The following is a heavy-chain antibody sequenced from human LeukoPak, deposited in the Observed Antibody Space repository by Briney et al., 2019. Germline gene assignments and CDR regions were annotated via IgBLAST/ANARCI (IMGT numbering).Heavy chain of an antibody. J-gene: IGHJ4*02. Sequence: SETLSLTCTVSGGSISSINWWSWVRQPPGKGLEWIGEIYHRGTTNYKPSLKSRVTISVDKSKNQFSLNLSSVTAADTAVYYCTRVYYDSSGFPSAGFDYWGQGTLVTVSS. V-gene: IGHV4-4*02. D-gene: IGHD3-22*01. CDR1: GGSISSINW. CDR3: TRVYYDSSGFPSAGFDY. CDR2: IYHRGTT.